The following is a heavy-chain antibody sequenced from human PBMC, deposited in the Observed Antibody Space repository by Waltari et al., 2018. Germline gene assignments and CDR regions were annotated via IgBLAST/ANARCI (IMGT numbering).Heavy chain of an antibody. CDR1: GGSFSGYY. D-gene: IGHD5-12*01. V-gene: IGHV4-34*01. J-gene: IGHJ4*02. CDR2: INHSGST. Sequence: QVQLQQWGAGLLKPSETLSLHCAVYGGSFSGYYWSWIRQPPGKVLEWIGEINHSGSTNYNPSLKSRVTIEVDTSKNQFSLKLSSVTAADTAVYYCARVGKEEMATIPFDYWGQGTLVTVSS. CDR3: ARVGKEEMATIPFDY.